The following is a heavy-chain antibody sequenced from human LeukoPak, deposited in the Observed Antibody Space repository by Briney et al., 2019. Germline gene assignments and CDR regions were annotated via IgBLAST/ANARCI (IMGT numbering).Heavy chain of an antibody. CDR3: ARLRRCSGGSCYPDY. D-gene: IGHD2-15*01. CDR2: IYPGDSDT. V-gene: IGHV5-51*01. Sequence: GESLKFSCKGSGYSFTSYWIGWVRQMPGKGLEWMGIIYPGDSDTRYSPSFQGQVTISADKPISTAYLQWSSLKASDTAMYYCARLRRCSGGSCYPDYWGQGTLVTVSS. J-gene: IGHJ4*02. CDR1: GYSFTSYW.